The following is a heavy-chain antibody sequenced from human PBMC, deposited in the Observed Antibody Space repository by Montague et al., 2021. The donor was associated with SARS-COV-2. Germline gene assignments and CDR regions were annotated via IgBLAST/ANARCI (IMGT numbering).Heavy chain of an antibody. V-gene: IGHV4-4*09. CDR2: ST. J-gene: IGHJ4*02. CDR3: ARGQLWFYY. D-gene: IGHD5-18*01. Sequence: STNYNPSLNSRVTISVDTSHNQFSLKLRSVTAADTSVYYCARGQLWFYYWVQGTLVNVSA.